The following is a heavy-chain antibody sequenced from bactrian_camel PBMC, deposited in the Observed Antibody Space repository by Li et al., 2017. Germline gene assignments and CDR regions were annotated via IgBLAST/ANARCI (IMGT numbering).Heavy chain of an antibody. Sequence: VQLVESGGGSVQAGGSLKLSCAASGFTFNTYTMNWVRQAPGKGLEYVTAIVSGGGSYYTDSVKGRFTISYDKIKNTLFLQMNNLGPEDAATYYCGADLESVDQCTTNRLSNPGYRGQGTQVTVS. CDR1: GFTFNTYT. V-gene: IGHV3S31*01. CDR3: GADLESVDQCTTNRLSNPGY. D-gene: IGHD2*01. CDR2: IVSGGGS. J-gene: IGHJ4*01.